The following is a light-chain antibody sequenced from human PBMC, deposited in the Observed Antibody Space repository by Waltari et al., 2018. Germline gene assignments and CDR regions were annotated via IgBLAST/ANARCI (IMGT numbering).Light chain of an antibody. J-gene: IGLJ2*01. Sequence: SYELTQLPSLSVSPGQTASITCSGDKLGNKFASWYRQKPGQSPVVVIYRDKKRPSGIPERISGSNSGNTATLTISETQAMDEADYYCQAWDSSAVVFGGGTKLTVL. CDR2: RDK. CDR1: KLGNKF. V-gene: IGLV3-1*01. CDR3: QAWDSSAVV.